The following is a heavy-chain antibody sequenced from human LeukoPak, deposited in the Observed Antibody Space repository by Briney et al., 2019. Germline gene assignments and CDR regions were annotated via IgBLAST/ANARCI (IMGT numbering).Heavy chain of an antibody. CDR1: GGSFSGYY. J-gene: IGHJ4*02. CDR3: ARGLDRTGYFDY. Sequence: PSETLSLTCAVYGGSFSGYYWSWIRQPPGKGLEWIGEINHSGSTNYNPSLKSRVTISVDTSKNQFSLKLSSVTAADTAVYYCARGLDRTGYFDYWGQGTLVTVSS. CDR2: INHSGST. V-gene: IGHV4-34*01. D-gene: IGHD2-2*03.